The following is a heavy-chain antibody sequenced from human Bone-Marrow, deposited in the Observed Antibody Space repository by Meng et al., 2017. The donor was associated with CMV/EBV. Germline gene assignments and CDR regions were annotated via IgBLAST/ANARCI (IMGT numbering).Heavy chain of an antibody. V-gene: IGHV2-5*02. Sequence: QIDVKESGPAPVKSTQTLTLTCPFPGLSMSTNGVGVGWIRQPPGKALEWLANIYWDGDKRYSPSLKSRLTITKDISKNQVVLTMTNMDPVDTATYYCAHRSPSGGVDWFDPWGQGTLVTVSS. D-gene: IGHD1-26*01. CDR1: GLSMSTNGVG. J-gene: IGHJ5*02. CDR3: AHRSPSGGVDWFDP. CDR2: IYWDGDK.